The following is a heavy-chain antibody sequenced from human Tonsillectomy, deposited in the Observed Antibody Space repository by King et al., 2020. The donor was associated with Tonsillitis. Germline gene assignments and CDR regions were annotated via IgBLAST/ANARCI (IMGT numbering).Heavy chain of an antibody. CDR3: ARVSLTYCSGTSCYAYYYYGMDV. V-gene: IGHV1-8*01. D-gene: IGHD2-2*01. CDR2: MNPNSGNT. CDR1: GYTFTSYD. J-gene: IGHJ6*02. Sequence: QLVQSGAEVKKPGASVKISCKASGYTFTSYDVNWVRQATGQGLEWMGWMNPNSGNTGYAQKFQGRVTMTRNTSISTAYMELSSLRSEDAAVYYCARVSLTYCSGTSCYAYYYYGMDVWGQGNTVTVSS.